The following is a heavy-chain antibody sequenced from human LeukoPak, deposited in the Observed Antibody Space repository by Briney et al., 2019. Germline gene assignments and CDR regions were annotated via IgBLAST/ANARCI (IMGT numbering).Heavy chain of an antibody. D-gene: IGHD3-3*01. Sequence: PGGSLRLSCAASGFTFSSYGMSWVRQAPGKGLEWVSAISGSGGSTYYADSVKGRFTISRDNSKNTLYLQMNSLRAEDTAVYYCAKGLDPSGYYFDYWGQGTLVTVSS. V-gene: IGHV3-23*01. J-gene: IGHJ4*02. CDR3: AKGLDPSGYYFDY. CDR1: GFTFSSYG. CDR2: ISGSGGST.